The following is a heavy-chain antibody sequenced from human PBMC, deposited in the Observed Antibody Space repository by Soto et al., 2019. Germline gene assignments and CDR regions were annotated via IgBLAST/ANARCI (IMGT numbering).Heavy chain of an antibody. CDR2: IIPIFGTE. Sequence: GASVKVSCKASGGTFSSYAISWVRQATGQGLEWMGGIIPIFGTENYEQKFQGRVTITADESTSTAYMELSSLRSEDTAVYYCARDIFRYYDSSGYTCPMWENWFDPWGQGTLVTVSS. CDR1: GGTFSSYA. D-gene: IGHD3-22*01. V-gene: IGHV1-69*13. J-gene: IGHJ5*02. CDR3: ARDIFRYYDSSGYTCPMWENWFDP.